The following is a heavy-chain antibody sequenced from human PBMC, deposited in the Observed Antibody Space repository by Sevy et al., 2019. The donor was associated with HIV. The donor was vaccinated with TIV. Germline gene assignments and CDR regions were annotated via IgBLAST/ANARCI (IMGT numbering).Heavy chain of an antibody. D-gene: IGHD3-10*01. Sequence: SETLSLTCAVSGYSISSGYYWGWIQQPPGKGLEWIGSIYQSGSTSYNPSLKSRVTISVDTSKNQFSLKLSSVTAADRAVYYCARVSYYGSGSPNYYFDYWGQGTLVTVSS. V-gene: IGHV4-38-2*01. CDR2: IYQSGST. CDR1: GYSISSGYY. J-gene: IGHJ4*02. CDR3: ARVSYYGSGSPNYYFDY.